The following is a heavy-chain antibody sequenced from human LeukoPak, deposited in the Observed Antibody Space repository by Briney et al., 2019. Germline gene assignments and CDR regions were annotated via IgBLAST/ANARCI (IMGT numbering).Heavy chain of an antibody. Sequence: PGGSLRLSCSASGVTFSSYAMHWVRQAPGKGLEYVSAISSNGGSTYYADSVKGRFTISRDNSKNTLYLQMSSLRAEDTAVYYCVKDWAAMVSGGGYWGQGTLVTVSS. CDR3: VKDWAAMVSGGGY. J-gene: IGHJ4*02. CDR2: ISSNGGST. D-gene: IGHD5-18*01. V-gene: IGHV3-64D*06. CDR1: GVTFSSYA.